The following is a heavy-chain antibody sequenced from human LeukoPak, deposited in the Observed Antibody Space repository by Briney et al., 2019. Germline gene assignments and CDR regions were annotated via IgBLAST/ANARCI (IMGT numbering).Heavy chain of an antibody. J-gene: IGHJ4*02. CDR1: GGSISSYY. D-gene: IGHD3-22*01. Sequence: SETLSLTCNVSGGSISSYYWSWIRQPPGKGLEWSGYIYYSGSTNYNPSLKSRVTISVDTSKNQFSLKLSSVTAADTAVYCCTRERSDFYDSSGYYYWYFDYWGQGTLVTVSS. CDR2: IYYSGST. V-gene: IGHV4-59*01. CDR3: TRERSDFYDSSGYYYWYFDY.